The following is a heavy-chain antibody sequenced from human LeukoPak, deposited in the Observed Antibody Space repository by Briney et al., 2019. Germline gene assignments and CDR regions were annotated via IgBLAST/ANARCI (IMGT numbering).Heavy chain of an antibody. V-gene: IGHV3-11*01. D-gene: IGHD3-10*01. CDR1: GFTFSDYY. CDR2: ISSSGSTI. CDR3: ARDFDYYGSGSYNNWFDP. J-gene: IGHJ5*02. Sequence: GGSLRLSCAASGFTFSDYYMSWIRQAPGKGLEWVSYISSSGSTIYYADSVKGRFTISRDNAKNSLYLQMNSLRAEDTAVYYCARDFDYYGSGSYNNWFDPWGQGTLVTVSS.